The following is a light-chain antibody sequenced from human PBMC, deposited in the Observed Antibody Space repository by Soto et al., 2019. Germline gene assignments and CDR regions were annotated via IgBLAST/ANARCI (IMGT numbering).Light chain of an antibody. J-gene: IGKJ2*01. CDR3: QHRSNG. Sequence: ETVLTQSPDTLSLSPGERVTLSCRASQSVGRYLVWYQQKPGQAPRLLIYGAYNRATGIPARFSGSGYETDFTLTISSLEPEDFRVYYCQHRSNGFGQGTKLEIK. CDR2: GAY. V-gene: IGKV3-11*01. CDR1: QSVGRY.